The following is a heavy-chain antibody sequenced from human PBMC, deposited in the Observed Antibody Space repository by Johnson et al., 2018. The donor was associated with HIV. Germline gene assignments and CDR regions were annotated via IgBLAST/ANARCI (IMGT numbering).Heavy chain of an antibody. CDR2: IKQDGSEK. D-gene: IGHD1-26*01. CDR3: AGLEELLRAFDI. J-gene: IGHJ3*02. CDR1: GFTFSSYW. Sequence: VQLVESGGGVVQPGRSLRLSCAASGFTFSSYWMSWVRQAPGKGLEWVANIKQDGSEKYYVDSVKGRFTISRDNSKNTLYLQMNSLGAEDTAVYYCAGLEELLRAFDIWGQGTMVTVSS. V-gene: IGHV3-7*01.